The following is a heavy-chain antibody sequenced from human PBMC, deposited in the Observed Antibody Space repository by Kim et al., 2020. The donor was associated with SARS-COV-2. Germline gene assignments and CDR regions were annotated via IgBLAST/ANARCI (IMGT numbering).Heavy chain of an antibody. J-gene: IGHJ6*03. V-gene: IGHV4-34*01. D-gene: IGHD6-13*01. CDR2: INHSGST. Sequence: SETLSLTCAVYGGSFSGYYWSWIRQPPGKGLEWIGEINHSGSTNYNPSLKSRVTISVDTSKNQFSLKLSSVTAADTAVYYCVSSSWNYYYYMDVWGKGTTVTVSS. CDR1: GGSFSGYY. CDR3: VSSSWNYYYYMDV.